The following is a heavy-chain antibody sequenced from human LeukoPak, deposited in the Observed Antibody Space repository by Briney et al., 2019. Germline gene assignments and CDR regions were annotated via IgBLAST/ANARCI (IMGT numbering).Heavy chain of an antibody. V-gene: IGHV4-59*01. J-gene: IGHJ4*02. CDR3: ARSTGYRSGWSHFDN. CDR1: GDSISSYY. CDR2: INYSGST. D-gene: IGHD6-19*01. Sequence: SETLSLTCTVSGDSISSYYWSWIRQPPGKGLEWIGYINYSGSTNYNPSLKSRVTISVDTSKNQFPLKLNSVTAADTAMYYCARSTGYRSGWSHFDNWGQGTLVTVSS.